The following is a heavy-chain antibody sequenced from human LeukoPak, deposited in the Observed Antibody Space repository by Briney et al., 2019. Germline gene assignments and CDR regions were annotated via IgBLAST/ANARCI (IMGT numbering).Heavy chain of an antibody. CDR1: GFTFNTYG. J-gene: IGHJ4*02. CDR3: AKVLYSVNNFNMIFDK. CDR2: IWYDGSNE. V-gene: IGHV3-33*06. Sequence: PGRSLRFSCAASGFTFNTYGMHWVRQAPGKGLDWVASIWYDGSNENYADSVKGRFTISRDNFKNAVSLQMNSLRVEDTAVYYCAKVLYSVNNFNMIFDKWGQGTLVTVAS. D-gene: IGHD1-1*01.